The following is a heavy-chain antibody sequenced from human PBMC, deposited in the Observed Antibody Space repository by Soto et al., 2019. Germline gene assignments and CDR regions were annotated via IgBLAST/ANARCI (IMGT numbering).Heavy chain of an antibody. CDR3: ARDRYGDYVFDS. Sequence: GGSLRLSCAASGFTFSSYTMNWVRQAPGKGLEWVSSIGSRSSYIYYADSVKGRFTISRDNAESSLYLQMNSLRDDDTALYYCARDRYGDYVFDSWGQGTLVTVSS. CDR2: IGSRSSYI. J-gene: IGHJ4*02. CDR1: GFTFSSYT. D-gene: IGHD5-12*01. V-gene: IGHV3-21*01.